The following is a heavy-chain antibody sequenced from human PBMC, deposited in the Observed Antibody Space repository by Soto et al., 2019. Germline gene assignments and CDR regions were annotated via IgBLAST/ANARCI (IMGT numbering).Heavy chain of an antibody. V-gene: IGHV5-51*01. CDR3: ARHLAGTDYYYYGMDV. CDR1: GYSFTSYW. Sequence: GESLKISCKGSGYSFTSYWIGWVRQMPGKGLEWMGIIYPGDSDTRYSPSFQGQVTISADKSISTAYLQWSSLKASDTAMYYCARHLAGTDYYYYGMDVWGQGTTVTVS. D-gene: IGHD6-13*01. J-gene: IGHJ6*02. CDR2: IYPGDSDT.